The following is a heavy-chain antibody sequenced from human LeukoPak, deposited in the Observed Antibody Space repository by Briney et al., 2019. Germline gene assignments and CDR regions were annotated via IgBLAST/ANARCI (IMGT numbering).Heavy chain of an antibody. CDR1: GGSFSGYY. V-gene: IGHV4-34*01. D-gene: IGHD2-15*01. CDR3: ARGTHDCSGGSCYGY. CDR2: INHSGST. J-gene: IGHJ4*02. Sequence: PSETLSLTCAVYGGSFSGYYWSWIRQPPGKGLEWIGEINHSGSTNYNPSLKSRVTMSVDTSKNQFSLKLSSVTAADTAVYYCARGTHDCSGGSCYGYWGQGTLVTVSS.